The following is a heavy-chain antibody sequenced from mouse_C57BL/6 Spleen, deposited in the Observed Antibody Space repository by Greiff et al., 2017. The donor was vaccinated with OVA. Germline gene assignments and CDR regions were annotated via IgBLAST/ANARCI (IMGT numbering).Heavy chain of an antibody. Sequence: QVQLQQPGAELVKPGASVKLSCKASGYTFTSYWMHWVKQRPGQGLEWIGMIHPNSGSTNYNEKFKSKATLTVDKSSSTAYMQLSSLTSEDAAVYYWARGTVVAPYFGYWGKGTTLTVSS. CDR1: GYTFTSYW. D-gene: IGHD1-1*01. CDR3: ARGTVVAPYFGY. CDR2: IHPNSGST. J-gene: IGHJ2*01. V-gene: IGHV1-64*01.